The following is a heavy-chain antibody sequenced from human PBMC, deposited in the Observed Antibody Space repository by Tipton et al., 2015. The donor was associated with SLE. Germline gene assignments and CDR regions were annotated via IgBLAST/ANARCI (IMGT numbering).Heavy chain of an antibody. Sequence: QVQLVQSGAEVKKPGASVKVSCKASGYAFTSYDINWVRQATGQGLEWMGWMNPNTGHTGYAQKFQGRVTMTRNTSISTAYMELSSLRAEDTAVYYCARDLGVVYPFDYWGQGTLVTVSS. CDR1: GYAFTSYD. V-gene: IGHV1-8*01. J-gene: IGHJ4*02. CDR2: MNPNTGHT. CDR3: ARDLGVVYPFDY. D-gene: IGHD1-14*01.